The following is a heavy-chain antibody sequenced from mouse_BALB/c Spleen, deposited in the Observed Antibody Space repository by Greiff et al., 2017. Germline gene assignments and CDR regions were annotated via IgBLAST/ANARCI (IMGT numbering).Heavy chain of an antibody. CDR3: ARHYYGSSHYAMDY. D-gene: IGHD1-1*01. J-gene: IGHJ4*01. CDR2: IWSDGST. Sequence: VKLVESGPDLVAPSQSLSITCTVSGFSLTSYGVHWVRQPPGKGLEWLVVIWSDGSTTYNSALKSRLSISKDNSKSQVFLKMNSLQTDDTAMYYGARHYYGSSHYAMDYWGQGTSVTVSS. V-gene: IGHV2-6-2*01. CDR1: GFSLTSYG.